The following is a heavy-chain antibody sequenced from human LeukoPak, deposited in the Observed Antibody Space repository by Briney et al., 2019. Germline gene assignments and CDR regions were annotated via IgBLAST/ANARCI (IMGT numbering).Heavy chain of an antibody. CDR3: ARHEGLARPFDY. CDR1: GSSISNYY. J-gene: IGHJ4*02. D-gene: IGHD6-19*01. CDR2: IYSTGST. V-gene: IGHV4-59*08. Sequence: PSETLSLTCSVSGSSISNYYWSWIRPSPGRGGEWIGYIYSTGSTDYNPSLKSRVTISVETSKNQFSLRLSSVTAADTAVYFCARHEGLARPFDYWGQGTLVPVSS.